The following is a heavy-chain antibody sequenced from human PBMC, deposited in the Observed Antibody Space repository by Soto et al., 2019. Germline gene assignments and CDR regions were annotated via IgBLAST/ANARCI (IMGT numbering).Heavy chain of an antibody. CDR2: ISSSSSTI. D-gene: IGHD3-22*01. V-gene: IGHV3-48*01. J-gene: IGHJ4*02. CDR1: GFTFITYS. CDR3: AKNPGYYYDSTGYHFDY. Sequence: GGSLRLSCAASGFTFITYSMNWVRQAPGKGLEWVSYISSSSSTIHYADSVKGRFTISRDNAKNSLYLQMNSLRAEDTAVYYYAKNPGYYYDSTGYHFDYWGQGTLVTVSS.